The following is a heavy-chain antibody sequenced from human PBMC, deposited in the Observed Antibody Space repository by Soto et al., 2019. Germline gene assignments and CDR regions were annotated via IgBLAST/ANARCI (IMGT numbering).Heavy chain of an antibody. CDR1: GYSFATSC. J-gene: IGHJ5*02. V-gene: IGHV1-18*01. Sequence: STVKVSCKASGYSFATSCISWVRQAPGQGLEWMGWISAYNGNTNYEQKLQDRVTMTTDTSTSTAYLELRSLRSDDTAVYYCARAGHYYDSSGYATWGQGTLVTVSS. CDR2: ISAYNGNT. CDR3: ARAGHYYDSSGYAT. D-gene: IGHD3-22*01.